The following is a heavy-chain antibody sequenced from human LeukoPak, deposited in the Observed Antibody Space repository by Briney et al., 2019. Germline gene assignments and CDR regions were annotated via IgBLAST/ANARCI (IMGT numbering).Heavy chain of an antibody. J-gene: IGHJ4*02. V-gene: IGHV3-30*18. CDR2: ISYDGSNK. Sequence: GRSPRLSCAASGFTFSSYGMHWVRQAPGKGLEWVAVISYDGSNKYYADSVKGRFTISRDNSKNTLYLQMNSLRAEDTAVYYCAKGGVVPAAFDYWGQGTLVTVSS. CDR1: GFTFSSYG. D-gene: IGHD2-2*01. CDR3: AKGGVVPAAFDY.